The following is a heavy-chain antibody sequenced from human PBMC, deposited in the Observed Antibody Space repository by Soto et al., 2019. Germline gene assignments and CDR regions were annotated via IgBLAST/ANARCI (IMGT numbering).Heavy chain of an antibody. CDR2: ISYDGSNK. V-gene: IGHV3-30-3*01. CDR3: ARDLLVNLDYGMDV. Sequence: HPGGSLRLSCAASGFTFSSYAMHWVRQAPGKGLEWVAVISYDGSNKYYADSVKGRFTISRDNSKNTLYLQMNSLRAEDTAVYYCARDLLVNLDYGMDVWGQGTTVTVSS. CDR1: GFTFSSYA. J-gene: IGHJ6*02. D-gene: IGHD1-26*01.